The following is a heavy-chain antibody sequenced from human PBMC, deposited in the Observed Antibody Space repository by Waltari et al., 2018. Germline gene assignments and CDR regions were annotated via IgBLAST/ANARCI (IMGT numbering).Heavy chain of an antibody. V-gene: IGHV4-4*02. CDR2: IYHSGST. J-gene: IGHJ4*02. CDR1: GGSLCSSNC. CDR3: ARDVGYCSSTSCYDY. Sequence: QVQLQESGPGLVKPSGTLSLTCDVSGGSLCSSNCRSWVRHPPGQGLEWIGEIYHSGSTNYNPSLKSRVTISVDKSKNQFSLKLSSVTTADTAVYYCARDVGYCSSTSCYDYWGQGTLVTVSS. D-gene: IGHD2-2*01.